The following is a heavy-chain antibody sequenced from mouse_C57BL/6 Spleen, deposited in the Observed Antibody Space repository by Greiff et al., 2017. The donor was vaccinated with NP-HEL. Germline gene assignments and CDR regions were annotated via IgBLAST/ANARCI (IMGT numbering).Heavy chain of an antibody. CDR3: ARARDDYDEEYYAMDY. CDR1: GYAFTNYL. D-gene: IGHD2-4*01. V-gene: IGHV1-54*01. Sequence: QVQLQQSGAELVRPGTSVKVSCKASGYAFTNYLIEWVKQRPGQGLEWIGVINPGSGGTNYNEKFKGKATLTADKSSSTAYMQLSSLTSEDSAVYFGARARDDYDEEYYAMDYWGQGTSVTVSS. CDR2: INPGSGGT. J-gene: IGHJ4*01.